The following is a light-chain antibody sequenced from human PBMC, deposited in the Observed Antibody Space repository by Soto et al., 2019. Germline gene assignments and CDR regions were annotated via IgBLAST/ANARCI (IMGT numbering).Light chain of an antibody. CDR1: SSNIGAGYD. V-gene: IGLV1-40*01. J-gene: IGLJ1*01. Sequence: QLVLTQPHSVSGAPGQRVTISCTGSSSNIGAGYDVPWYQQLPGTAPKLLIYGNSNRTSEVPDRFSGSKSGTSASLAITGVQAEDEADYYCQSYESSLSGYVFGTGTKLTVL. CDR2: GNS. CDR3: QSYESSLSGYV.